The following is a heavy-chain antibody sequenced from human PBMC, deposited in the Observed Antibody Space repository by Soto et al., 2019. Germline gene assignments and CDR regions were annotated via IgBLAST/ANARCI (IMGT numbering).Heavy chain of an antibody. V-gene: IGHV1-2*02. CDR3: VRGGAVDVVTPTRVVCHY. Sequence: QVQLVQSGAEVKKPGASVKVSCKASGYTFTGNYIHWVRHAPGQGLEWMAWVNPRSGGTDYAQKFQGLVTITRDTSITTAYLDLSRLTSDDTAMYYCVRGGAVDVVTPTRVVCHYWGQGTLLTVSS. D-gene: IGHD2-21*02. J-gene: IGHJ4*02. CDR1: GYTFTGNY. CDR2: VNPRSGGT.